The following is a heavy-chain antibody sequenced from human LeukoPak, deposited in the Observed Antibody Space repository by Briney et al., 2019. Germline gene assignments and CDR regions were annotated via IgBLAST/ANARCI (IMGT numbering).Heavy chain of an antibody. D-gene: IGHD6-25*01. V-gene: IGHV1-18*01. J-gene: IGHJ6*03. Sequence: GASVKVSCGASGYTFTNFGISWVRQAPGQGLEWMGWISTDNGDTNYAQKFQGRVTMTTDTSTSTAYMELRSLRADDTAVYFCARERVFDYISALGSYYYTYLDVWGRGTAVTVSS. CDR3: ARERVFDYISALGSYYYTYLDV. CDR1: GYTFTNFG. CDR2: ISTDNGDT.